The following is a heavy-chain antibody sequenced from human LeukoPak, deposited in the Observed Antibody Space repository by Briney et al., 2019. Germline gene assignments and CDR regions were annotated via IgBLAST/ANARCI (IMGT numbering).Heavy chain of an antibody. Sequence: PGRSLRLSCAASGFTFSSYGMHWVRQAPGKGLEWVAVIWYDGSNKYYADSVKGRFTISRDNSKNTLYLQMNSLRAEDTAVYYCARDHYDFWSGYLYYFDYWGQGTLVTVSS. V-gene: IGHV3-33*01. CDR3: ARDHYDFWSGYLYYFDY. CDR1: GFTFSSYG. CDR2: IWYDGSNK. J-gene: IGHJ4*02. D-gene: IGHD3-3*01.